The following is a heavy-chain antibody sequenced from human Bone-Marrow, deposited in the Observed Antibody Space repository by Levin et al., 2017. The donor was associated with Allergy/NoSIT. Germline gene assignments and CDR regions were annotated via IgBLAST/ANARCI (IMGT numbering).Heavy chain of an antibody. V-gene: IGHV4-39*07. CDR3: ARKRRQRVIYTYFDY. D-gene: IGHD3-16*02. CDR2: IYYSGST. J-gene: IGHJ4*02. Sequence: ASETLSLTCTVSGGSISSSSYYWGWIRQPPGKGLEWIGSIYYSGSTYYNPSLKSRVTISVDTSKNQFSLKLSSVTAADTAVYYCARKRRQRVIYTYFDYWGQGTLVTVSS. CDR1: GGSISSSSYY.